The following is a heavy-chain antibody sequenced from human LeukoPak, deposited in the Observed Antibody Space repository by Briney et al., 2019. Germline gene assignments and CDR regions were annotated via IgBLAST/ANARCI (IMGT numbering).Heavy chain of an antibody. J-gene: IGHJ3*02. D-gene: IGHD2-21*02. CDR2: ISAYNGNT. V-gene: IGHV1-18*01. Sequence: ASVKVSCKASGYTFTNYGISWVRQAPGQGLEWMGWISAYNGNTNYAQKLQGRVTMTPDTSTSTAYMELSSLRSEDTAVYYCARGGDIVVVTAITDAFDIWGQGTMVTVSS. CDR1: GYTFTNYG. CDR3: ARGGDIVVVTAITDAFDI.